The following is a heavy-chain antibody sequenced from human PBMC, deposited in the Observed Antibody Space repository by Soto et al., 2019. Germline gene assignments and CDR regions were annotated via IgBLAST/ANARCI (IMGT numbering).Heavy chain of an antibody. CDR2: ISKDNIPA. CDR3: ATGESRSLSHWFDY. CDR1: GFTFSDYS. D-gene: IGHD4-17*01. V-gene: IGHV3-48*01. J-gene: IGHJ4*02. Sequence: EVQLVESGGALVQPGGSLRLSCAASGFTFSDYSMNWVRQAPGKGLEWLAYISKDNIPAYYADSVKGRFTVFRDNAKHSLYLHMDDLRVEDTSTYYCATGESRSLSHWFDYLGQGSPVTVS.